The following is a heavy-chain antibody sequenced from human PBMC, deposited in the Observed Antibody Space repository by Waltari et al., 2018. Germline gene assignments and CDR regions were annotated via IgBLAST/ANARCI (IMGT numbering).Heavy chain of an antibody. D-gene: IGHD6-13*01. Sequence: QVQLQQWGAGLLKPSETLSLTCAVYGGSFRGYYWSWIRQPPGKGLEWIGEINHSGSTNYNPSLKSRVTISVDTSKNQFSLKLSSVTAADTAVYYCARGGSSWPYWYFDLWGRGTLVTVSS. CDR3: ARGGSSWPYWYFDL. V-gene: IGHV4-34*01. CDR1: GGSFRGYY. J-gene: IGHJ2*01. CDR2: INHSGST.